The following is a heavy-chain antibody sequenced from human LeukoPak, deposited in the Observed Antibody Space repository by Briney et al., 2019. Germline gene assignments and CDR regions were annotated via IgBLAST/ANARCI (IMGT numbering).Heavy chain of an antibody. Sequence: ASVKVPHLPPGYTFSTDYTPLVRHSPGQGLEWVGIINPSGGTTSYAQKFRGRVTMTRDTSTSTVYMELSSLRSEDTAVYYCARFDSSGYSYAFHIWGQGTIFPVSS. V-gene: IGHV1-46*01. D-gene: IGHD5-18*01. J-gene: IGHJ3*02. CDR3: ARFDSSGYSYAFHI. CDR1: GYTFSTDY. CDR2: INPSGGTT.